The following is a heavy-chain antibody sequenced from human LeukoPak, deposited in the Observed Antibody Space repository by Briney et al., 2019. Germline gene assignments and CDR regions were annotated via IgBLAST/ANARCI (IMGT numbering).Heavy chain of an antibody. CDR3: ARGYNWNDFDY. CDR1: GGTFSSYA. CDR2: IIPIFGTA. J-gene: IGHJ4*02. D-gene: IGHD1-1*01. V-gene: IGHV1-69*06. Sequence: ASVKVSCKASGGTFSSYAISWVRQAPGQGLEWMGGIIPIFGTANYAQKFQGRVTITADKSTSTAFMELSSLRSEDTAVYYCARGYNWNDFDYWGQGTLVTVSS.